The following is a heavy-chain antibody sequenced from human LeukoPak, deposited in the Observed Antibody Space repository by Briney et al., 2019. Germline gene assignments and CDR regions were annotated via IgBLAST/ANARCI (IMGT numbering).Heavy chain of an antibody. CDR3: ARDLLGWELHYFDY. Sequence: PGGSLRLSCAASGFTFSTYNMNWVRQAPGKGLEWVSSISGSSSYIYYADSVKGRFSISRDNAKNSLYLQMNSLRAEDTAVYYCARDLLGWELHYFDYWGQGTLVTVSS. V-gene: IGHV3-21*01. CDR1: GFTFSTYN. J-gene: IGHJ4*02. D-gene: IGHD1-26*01. CDR2: ISGSSSYI.